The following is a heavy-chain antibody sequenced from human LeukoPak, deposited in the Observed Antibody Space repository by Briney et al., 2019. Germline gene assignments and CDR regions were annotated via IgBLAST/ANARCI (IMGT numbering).Heavy chain of an antibody. V-gene: IGHV3-30*04. Sequence: PGTSLRLSCAGSGFTFSGFAMHWVRQAPGKGLERVAAISYHGRDKYYADAVNGRFTISRDNSKNTLHLEMNSLRTDDTAVYYCTKERGGGGRRINLMVGGYGPWGQGTQVTVSS. J-gene: IGHJ5*02. CDR2: ISYHGRDK. D-gene: IGHD3-22*01. CDR1: GFTFSGFA. CDR3: TKERGGGGRRINLMVGGYGP.